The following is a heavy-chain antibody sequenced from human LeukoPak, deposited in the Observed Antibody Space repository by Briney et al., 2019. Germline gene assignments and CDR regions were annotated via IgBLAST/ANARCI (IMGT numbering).Heavy chain of an antibody. D-gene: IGHD6-19*01. CDR3: ARRGSSGWYEFDY. V-gene: IGHV1-2*02. CDR1: GYPLSAYY. CDR2: INSNLGDT. J-gene: IGHJ4*02. Sequence: ASVKVSCKASGYPLSAYYMHWVRQAPGQGFEWMGWINSNLGDTSYAQKFQGRVTMTRDTSISTAYMELSRLTSDDTAVYYCARRGSSGWYEFDYWGQGTLVTVSS.